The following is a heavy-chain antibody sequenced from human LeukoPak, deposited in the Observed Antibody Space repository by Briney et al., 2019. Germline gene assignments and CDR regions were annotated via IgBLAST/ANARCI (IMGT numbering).Heavy chain of an antibody. CDR2: ISGSGSSS. Sequence: SGGSLRLSCAASGFTFSSYSMNWVRQAPGKGLEWVSSISGSGSSSYYADSVKGRFTISRDNSKNTLYLQMNSLRVEDTAVYYCAKKYNTGLDPRGQGTLVTVSS. CDR1: GFTFSSYS. V-gene: IGHV3-23*01. CDR3: AKKYNTGLDP. D-gene: IGHD1-14*01. J-gene: IGHJ5*02.